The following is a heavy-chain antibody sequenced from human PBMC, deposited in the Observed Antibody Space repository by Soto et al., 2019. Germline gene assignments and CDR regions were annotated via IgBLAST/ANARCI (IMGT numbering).Heavy chain of an antibody. J-gene: IGHJ3*01. V-gene: IGHV1-2*02. Sequence: ASVKVSCKASGYTVTGYYMHWVRQAPGQGLEWMGWINPNSGGTNYAQKFQGMVTMTRDTSISPAYMELRRLRSDDTAVYYCARDIGYSYGYDAFDLWGQGTMVTVSS. CDR2: INPNSGGT. CDR3: ARDIGYSYGYDAFDL. CDR1: GYTVTGYY. D-gene: IGHD5-18*01.